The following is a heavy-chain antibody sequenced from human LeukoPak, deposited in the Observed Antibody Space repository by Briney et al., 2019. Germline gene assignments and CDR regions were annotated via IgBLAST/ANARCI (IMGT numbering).Heavy chain of an antibody. CDR2: MNPNSGNT. J-gene: IGHJ6*02. CDR3: VGAPQHRGYYYYGMDV. D-gene: IGHD1-14*01. CDR1: GYTFTSYD. Sequence: ASVKVSCKASGYTFTSYDINWVRQATGQGLEWMGWMNPNSGNTGYAQKFQGRVTMTRNTSISTAYMELSSLRSEDTAVYYCVGAPQHRGYYYYGMDVSGQGTTVTVSS. V-gene: IGHV1-8*01.